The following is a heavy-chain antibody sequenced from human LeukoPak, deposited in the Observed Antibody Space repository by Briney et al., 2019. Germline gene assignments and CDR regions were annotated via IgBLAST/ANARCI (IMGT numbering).Heavy chain of an antibody. D-gene: IGHD2-15*01. Sequence: ASVKVSCKASGYTFTGYYMHWVRQAPGQGLEWMGWINPNSGGTNYAQKLQGRVTMTTDTSTSTAYMELRSLRSDDTAVYYCARDIVVVVTRSTVGPGLDYWGQGTLVTVSS. CDR3: ARDIVVVVTRSTVGPGLDY. CDR2: INPNSGGT. CDR1: GYTFTGYY. V-gene: IGHV1-2*02. J-gene: IGHJ4*02.